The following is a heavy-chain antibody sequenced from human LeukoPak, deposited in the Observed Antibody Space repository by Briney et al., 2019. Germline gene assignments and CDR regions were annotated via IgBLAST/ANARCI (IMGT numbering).Heavy chain of an antibody. Sequence: GASLRLSCAASGFTFSNYAMSGVRQAPGKGLEWVSAVSGRDTSTYYTDSVKGRFTISRDNSKNTLYLQMNSLSAEDTAIYYCAKWGGYDVLTGYYDSDYWGQGTLVTVSS. CDR1: GFTFSNYA. CDR2: VSGRDTST. D-gene: IGHD3-9*01. J-gene: IGHJ4*02. CDR3: AKWGGYDVLTGYYDSDY. V-gene: IGHV3-23*01.